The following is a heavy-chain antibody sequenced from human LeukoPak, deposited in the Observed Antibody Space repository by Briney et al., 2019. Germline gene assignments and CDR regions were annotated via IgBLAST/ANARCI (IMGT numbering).Heavy chain of an antibody. V-gene: IGHV1-2*02. CDR3: ARDQPYSSGWSPFDY. CDR2: INPNSGGT. Sequence: ASVKVSYKASGYTFTGYYMHWVRQAPGQGLEWMGWINPNSGGTNYAQKFQGRVTMTRDTSISTAYMELSRLRSDDTAVYYCARDQPYSSGWSPFDYWGQGTLVTVSS. J-gene: IGHJ4*02. CDR1: GYTFTGYY. D-gene: IGHD6-19*01.